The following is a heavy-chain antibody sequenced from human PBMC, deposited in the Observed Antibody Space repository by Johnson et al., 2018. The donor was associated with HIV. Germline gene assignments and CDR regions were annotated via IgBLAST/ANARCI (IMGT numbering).Heavy chain of an antibody. CDR2: IWYDGSNK. D-gene: IGHD2-15*01. J-gene: IGHJ3*02. V-gene: IGHV3-33*08. CDR3: ARSKDCSVGTCPDAFDI. CDR1: GFSFSTYA. Sequence: QVQLVESGGGVVQPGRSLRLSCAASGFSFSTYAMHWVRQAPGKGLEWVAVIWYDGSNKYYADSVKGRFTISRDNSKNTLYLQMNSLRAEDTAVYYCARSKDCSVGTCPDAFDIWGQGTLVMVSS.